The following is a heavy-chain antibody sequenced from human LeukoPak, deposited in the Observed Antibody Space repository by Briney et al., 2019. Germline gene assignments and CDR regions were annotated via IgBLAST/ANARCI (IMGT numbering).Heavy chain of an antibody. V-gene: IGHV1-2*02. Sequence: ASVKVSCKASGYTFTGYYIHWVRQAPGQGLEWMGWINPNSGGTNYAQKFQGRVTMARDTSISTAYMELSRLRSDDTAVYYCARPGIAVAGAFDYWGQGTLVTVSS. CDR2: INPNSGGT. J-gene: IGHJ4*02. D-gene: IGHD6-19*01. CDR3: ARPGIAVAGAFDY. CDR1: GYTFTGYY.